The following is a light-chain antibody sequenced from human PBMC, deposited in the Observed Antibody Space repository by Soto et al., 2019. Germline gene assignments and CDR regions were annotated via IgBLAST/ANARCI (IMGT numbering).Light chain of an antibody. V-gene: IGLV2-14*01. Sequence: QSVLTQPASVSGSPGQSITISCTGTSTDVGGYNYVSWYQQHPGKAPKLMIYDVSNRPPGVSNRFSASKSGNTASLTISGLQAEDEADYYCSSFSSTITLVVFGGGTKVTVL. CDR1: STDVGGYNY. J-gene: IGLJ2*01. CDR2: DVS. CDR3: SSFSSTITLVV.